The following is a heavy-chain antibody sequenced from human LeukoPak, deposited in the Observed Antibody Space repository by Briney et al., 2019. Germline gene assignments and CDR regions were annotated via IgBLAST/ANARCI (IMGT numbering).Heavy chain of an antibody. D-gene: IGHD3-22*01. V-gene: IGHV1-69*05. CDR1: GGTFSSYA. CDR3: AIPYYYDSSGYYFSS. Sequence: SVKVSCKASGGTFSSYAISWVRQAPGQGLEWMGRFIPIFGTANYAQKFQGRVTITTDESTRPAYIELSSLRSEDTAVYYCAIPYYYDSSGYYFSSWGQGTLATVSS. CDR2: FIPIFGTA. J-gene: IGHJ4*02.